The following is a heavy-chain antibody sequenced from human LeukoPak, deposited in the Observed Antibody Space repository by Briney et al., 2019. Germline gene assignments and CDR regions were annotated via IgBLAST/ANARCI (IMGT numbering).Heavy chain of an antibody. J-gene: IGHJ4*02. CDR3: ARASGSYHQYYFDY. CDR2: INPNSGGT. Sequence: ASVKVSCKASGYTFTGYYMHWVRQAPGQGLEWMGWINPNSGGTNYAQKFQGRVTMTRDMSTSTVYMELSSLRSEDTAVYYCARASGSYHQYYFDYWGQGTLVTVSS. D-gene: IGHD1-26*01. CDR1: GYTFTGYY. V-gene: IGHV1-2*02.